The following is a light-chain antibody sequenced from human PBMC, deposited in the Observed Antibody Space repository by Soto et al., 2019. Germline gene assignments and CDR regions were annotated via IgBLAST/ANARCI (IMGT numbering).Light chain of an antibody. V-gene: IGLV3-21*02. CDR1: NIETKT. J-gene: IGLJ2*01. CDR3: QVWDIVTSRRI. CDR2: DDR. Sequence: SYELTQPPSVSVAPGQTASLACGGDNIETKTVHWYQQRPGQAPVLVVYDDRDRPSGIPERFSGSNSGHTATLTISRVEAGDGADYYCQVWDIVTSRRIFGGGTKLTVL.